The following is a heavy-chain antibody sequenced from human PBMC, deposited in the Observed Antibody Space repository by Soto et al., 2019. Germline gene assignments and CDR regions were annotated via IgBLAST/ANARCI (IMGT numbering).Heavy chain of an antibody. V-gene: IGHV4-61*01. J-gene: IGHJ4*02. CDR1: GGSVSSGSYY. CDR2: IYYSGST. Sequence: SETLSLTCTVSGGSVSSGSYYWSWIRQPPGKGLEWIGYIYYSGSTNYNPSLKSRVTISVDTSKNQFSLKLSSVTAADTAVYYCARDLGYSGYGGFFDYWGKGTLVT. D-gene: IGHD5-12*01. CDR3: ARDLGYSGYGGFFDY.